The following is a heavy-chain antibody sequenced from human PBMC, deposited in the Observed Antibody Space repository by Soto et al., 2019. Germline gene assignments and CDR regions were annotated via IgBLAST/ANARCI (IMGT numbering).Heavy chain of an antibody. V-gene: IGHV1-69*06. CDR1: GGTSSSFV. CDR2: ILPMFGAV. D-gene: IGHD3-3*01. Sequence: QVPLVQSGNEVKKSGSSVRVSCKASGGTSSSFVVTWVRQVPGQGLEWLGGILPMFGAVKYAQKFQDRLTITADRSTQTAAMELGSLRSEDTAVYYCARPKRSGYDRGDSYYHTMDVWGHGTTVTVS. J-gene: IGHJ6*02. CDR3: ARPKRSGYDRGDSYYHTMDV.